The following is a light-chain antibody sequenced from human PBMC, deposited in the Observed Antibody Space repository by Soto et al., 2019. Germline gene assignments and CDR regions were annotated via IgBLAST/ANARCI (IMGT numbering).Light chain of an antibody. Sequence: IQLTQSPSSLSASVGDRVTITCRATQDMSTYLVWYQQRPGKAPKLLIYEASTLQSGVPSRFSGSGSGTEFTLTISSLQPEDLATYYCQQLNTFPLTFGGGTKVDI. V-gene: IGKV1-9*01. CDR2: EAS. CDR1: QDMSTY. CDR3: QQLNTFPLT. J-gene: IGKJ4*01.